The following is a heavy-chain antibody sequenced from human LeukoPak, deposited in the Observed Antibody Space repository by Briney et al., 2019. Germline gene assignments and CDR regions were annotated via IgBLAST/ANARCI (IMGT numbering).Heavy chain of an antibody. V-gene: IGHV4-39*01. Sequence: SETLSLTCTVSGGSISSSSYYWGWIRQPPEKGLEWIGSIYYSGSTYYNPSLKSRVTISVDTSKNQFSLKLSSVTAADTAVYYCASINPTIDYSLDYWGQGTLVTVSS. CDR1: GGSISSSSYY. J-gene: IGHJ4*02. CDR2: IYYSGST. CDR3: ASINPTIDYSLDY. D-gene: IGHD4-11*01.